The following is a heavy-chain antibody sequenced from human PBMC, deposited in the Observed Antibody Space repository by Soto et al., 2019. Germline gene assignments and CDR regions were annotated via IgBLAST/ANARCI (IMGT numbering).Heavy chain of an antibody. CDR1: DGSISNFY. V-gene: IGHV4-59*01. Sequence: SETLSLTCTVSDGSISNFYWSWIRQPPGKGLEWIGYISSSGNTNYNPSLKSRVSISVDTSKNQFSLNLASVTAADTAVYYCARAPMVLTRSYFDSWGQGTPVTVSS. CDR3: ARAPMVLTRSYFDS. J-gene: IGHJ4*02. D-gene: IGHD3-22*01. CDR2: ISSSGNT.